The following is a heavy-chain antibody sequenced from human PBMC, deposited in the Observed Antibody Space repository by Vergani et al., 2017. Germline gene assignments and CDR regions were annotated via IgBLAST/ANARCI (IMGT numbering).Heavy chain of an antibody. D-gene: IGHD3-3*01. CDR3: ARVRGMRHGVDY. Sequence: QVQLQESGPGLVKPSQTLSLTCTVSGGSISSGSYYWSWIRQPAGKGLEWIGRIYTSGSTNYNPSLKSRVTISVGTSKNQFSLKLSSVTAADTAVYYCARVRGMRHGVDYWGQGTLVTVSS. CDR1: GGSISSGSYY. CDR2: IYTSGST. V-gene: IGHV4-61*02. J-gene: IGHJ4*02.